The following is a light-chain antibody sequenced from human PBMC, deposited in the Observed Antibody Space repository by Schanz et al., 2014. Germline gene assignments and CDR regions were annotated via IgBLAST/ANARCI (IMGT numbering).Light chain of an antibody. Sequence: QSALTQPASVSGSPGQSITISCTGTSSDVGNYGLVSWYQLHPGKAPKLIIYEGSQRPSTVSNRFSGSKSDNTASLTVSGLQAEDEGDFYCCSYAGSNNGYVFGTGTKVTVL. CDR3: CSYAGSNNGYV. CDR2: EGS. CDR1: SSDVGNYGL. J-gene: IGLJ1*01. V-gene: IGLV2-14*02.